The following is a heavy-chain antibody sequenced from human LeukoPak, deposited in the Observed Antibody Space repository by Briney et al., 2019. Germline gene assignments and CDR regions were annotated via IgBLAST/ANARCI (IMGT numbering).Heavy chain of an antibody. CDR3: ARGYGGGDY. CDR2: ISLTSTTM. Sequence: PGGSLRLSCAASGFTFSSYSMNWVRQAPGKGLEWVSYISLTSTTMYYADSLKGRFSISRDNAKNSLYLQMNSLRADDTAVYYCARGYGGGDYWGQGTLVTVSS. V-gene: IGHV3-48*01. CDR1: GFTFSSYS. D-gene: IGHD4-23*01. J-gene: IGHJ4*02.